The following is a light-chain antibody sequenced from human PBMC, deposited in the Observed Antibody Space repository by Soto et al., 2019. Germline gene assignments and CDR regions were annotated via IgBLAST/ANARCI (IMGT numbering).Light chain of an antibody. CDR1: QSVSNY. J-gene: IGKJ2*01. V-gene: IGKV3-11*01. Sequence: EIVLTQSPATLSLSPGERATLSCRASQSVSNYLVWYQQKPGQAPRLLIYDASNRATGISAGFSGSGSGPDFTLTISSLEPDDFAVYYCQHRSNWPPSMYTFGQGTKLEIK. CDR3: QHRSNWPPSMYT. CDR2: DAS.